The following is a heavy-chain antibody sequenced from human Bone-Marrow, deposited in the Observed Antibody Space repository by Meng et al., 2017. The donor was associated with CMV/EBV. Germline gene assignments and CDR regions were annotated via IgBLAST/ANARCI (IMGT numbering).Heavy chain of an antibody. Sequence: SEPLSLTCDVYDGSLNDYYWTWIRQPPGKGLEWIGQNNHSGITNFNPSLETRVSISVDTSKNHFSLTMTSMTAADTAAYFCARGASRYCSSSLFYRAFDIWGQGTMVTVSS. CDR1: DGSLNDYY. CDR3: ARGASRYCSSSLFYRAFDI. CDR2: NNHSGIT. J-gene: IGHJ3*02. D-gene: IGHD2-2*01. V-gene: IGHV4-34*01.